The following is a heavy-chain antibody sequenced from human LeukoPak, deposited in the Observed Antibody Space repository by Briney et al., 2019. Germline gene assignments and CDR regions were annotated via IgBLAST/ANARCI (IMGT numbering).Heavy chain of an antibody. J-gene: IGHJ5*02. CDR1: GGSFSGYY. D-gene: IGHD6-19*01. Sequence: PSETLSLTCAVHGGSFSGYYWSWIREPPGKGLEWSGEIYHSGSTNYNPPLKSRVTISVDTSKNQFSLKLSSVTAADTAVYYCARGRQPKQWLVRGWFDPWGQGTLVTVSS. CDR2: IYHSGST. CDR3: ARGRQPKQWLVRGWFDP. V-gene: IGHV4-34*01.